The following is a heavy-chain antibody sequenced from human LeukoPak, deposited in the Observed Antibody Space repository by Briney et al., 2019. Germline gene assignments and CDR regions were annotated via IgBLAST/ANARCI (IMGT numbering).Heavy chain of an antibody. V-gene: IGHV5-51*01. CDR2: IYPGDSDI. J-gene: IGHJ4*02. CDR3: ARHFGYSGYDGDY. D-gene: IGHD5-12*01. CDR1: GYNFLKYW. Sequence: GESLKISGKSSGYNFLKYWIAWVGQMTRKGLEWMGIIYPGDSDIRYSPSFQGQVTISADKSLTTAYLQWSSLKAPDTAMHYCARHFGYSGYDGDYWGQGTLVTVSS.